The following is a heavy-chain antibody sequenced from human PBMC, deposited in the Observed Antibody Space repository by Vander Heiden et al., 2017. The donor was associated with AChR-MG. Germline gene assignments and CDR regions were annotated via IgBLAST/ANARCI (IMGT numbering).Heavy chain of an antibody. D-gene: IGHD4-17*01. Sequence: EVQLVESGGGLVQPGRSLRLSCAASGFTFDDYAMHWVRQAPGKGLEWVSGISWNSGSIGYADSVKGRFTISRDNAKNSLYLQMNSLRAEDTALYYCAKSPDYGDYSEYWYFDLWGRGTLVTVSS. CDR1: GFTFDDYA. CDR3: AKSPDYGDYSEYWYFDL. V-gene: IGHV3-9*01. CDR2: ISWNSGSI. J-gene: IGHJ2*01.